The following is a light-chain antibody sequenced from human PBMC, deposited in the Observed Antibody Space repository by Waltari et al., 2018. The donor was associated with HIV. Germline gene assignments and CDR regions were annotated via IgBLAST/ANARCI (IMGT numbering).Light chain of an antibody. Sequence: QSVLTQPPSVSAAPGQKVTISCSGSNSTLGMNYVSWYQQLPGTAPKLLSYSNKRRPSGIPDRFSGSKSGTSATLAITGLQSGDEADYYCGAWDGSLSRVVFGGGTKLTVL. CDR2: SNK. J-gene: IGLJ2*01. CDR3: GAWDGSLSRVV. V-gene: IGLV1-51*01. CDR1: NSTLGMNY.